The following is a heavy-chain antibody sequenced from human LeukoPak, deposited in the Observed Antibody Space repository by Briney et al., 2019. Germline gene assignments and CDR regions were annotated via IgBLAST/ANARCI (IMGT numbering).Heavy chain of an antibody. CDR1: GYTFTSYG. CDR3: ARDNPLDLTGSFDY. V-gene: IGHV1-18*01. CDR2: IGAYNGNT. Sequence: ASVKVSCKASGYTFTSYGISWVRQAPGQGLEWMGWIGAYNGNTNYAQKLQGRVTMTTDTSTSTAYMELSRLRSDDTAVYYCARDNPLDLTGSFDYWGQGTLVTVSS. J-gene: IGHJ4*02. D-gene: IGHD1-20*01.